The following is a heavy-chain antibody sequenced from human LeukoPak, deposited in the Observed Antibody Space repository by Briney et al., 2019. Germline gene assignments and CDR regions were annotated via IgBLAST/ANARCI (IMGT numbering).Heavy chain of an antibody. D-gene: IGHD6-19*01. J-gene: IGHJ4*02. V-gene: IGHV3-21*01. CDR2: ISSSSSYI. Sequence: GGSLRLSCAASEFTFSSYSMNWVRQAPGKGLEWVSSISSSSSYIYYADSVKGRFTISRDNAKNSLYLQMNSLRAEDTAVYYCARDFAGYSSGWYYFDYWGQGTLVTVSS. CDR3: ARDFAGYSSGWYYFDY. CDR1: EFTFSSYS.